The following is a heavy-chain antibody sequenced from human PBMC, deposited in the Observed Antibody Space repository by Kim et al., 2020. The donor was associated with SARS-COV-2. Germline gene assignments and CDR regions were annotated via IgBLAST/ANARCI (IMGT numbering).Heavy chain of an antibody. CDR3: TTAVAGTEGY. D-gene: IGHD6-19*01. V-gene: IGHV3-15*01. J-gene: IGHJ4*02. Sequence: TTASADPVTDRLTISRDDSKNTLYLQMNSLKTEDTAVYYCTTAVAGTEGYWGQGTLVTVSS. CDR2: TT.